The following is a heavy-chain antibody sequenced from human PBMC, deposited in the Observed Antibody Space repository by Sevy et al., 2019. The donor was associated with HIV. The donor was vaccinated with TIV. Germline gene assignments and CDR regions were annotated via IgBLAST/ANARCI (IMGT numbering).Heavy chain of an antibody. CDR2: IIPIFGTA. V-gene: IGHV1-69*13. CDR3: ARAGGYERHYYYYMDV. D-gene: IGHD5-12*01. Sequence: ASVKVSCKASGGTFSSYAISWVRQAPGQGLEWMGGIIPIFGTANYAQKFQGRVTITADESTSTAYMELSSLRSEDTAVYYCARAGGYERHYYYYMDVWGKGTTVTVSS. J-gene: IGHJ6*03. CDR1: GGTFSSYA.